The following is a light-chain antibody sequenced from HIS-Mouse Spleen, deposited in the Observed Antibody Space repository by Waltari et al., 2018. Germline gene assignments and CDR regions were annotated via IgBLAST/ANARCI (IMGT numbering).Light chain of an antibody. CDR3: SSYTSSSVV. Sequence: QSALTQPASVSGSPGQSITISCTGTSSDVGGYNYVSWYQQHPGQAPKLMIYDVSNRPPGVSTRFSGSKSGNTASLTISVLQAEDEADYYCSSYTSSSVVFGGGTKLTVL. CDR1: SSDVGGYNY. V-gene: IGLV2-14*03. CDR2: DVS. J-gene: IGLJ2*01.